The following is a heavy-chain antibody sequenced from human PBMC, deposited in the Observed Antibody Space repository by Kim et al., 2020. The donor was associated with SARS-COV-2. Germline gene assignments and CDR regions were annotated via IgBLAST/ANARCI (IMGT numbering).Heavy chain of an antibody. D-gene: IGHD3-10*01. V-gene: IGHV6-1*01. CDR3: AKNYGSGSYAFDF. J-gene: IGHJ3*01. Sequence: YAVTVKSRITINPDTSKNQFSLQLNSVTPEDTAVYYCAKNYGSGSYAFDFWGQGTMVTVSS.